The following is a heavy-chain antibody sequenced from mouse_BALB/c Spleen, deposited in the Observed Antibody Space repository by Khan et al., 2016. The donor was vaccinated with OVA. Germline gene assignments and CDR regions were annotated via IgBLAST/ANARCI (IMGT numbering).Heavy chain of an antibody. CDR2: ISYSGVT. V-gene: IGHV3-2*02. Sequence: EVQLQESGPGLVKPSQSLSLTCTVTGYSITSGYAWNWIRQFPGNKLEWMGYISYSGVTSYTPSLKSRISITRATSKNQFFLQLTSVTTEDTATYYCARGNYYGYYFDYWGQGTTLTGSS. CDR3: ARGNYYGYYFDY. CDR1: GYSITSGYA. D-gene: IGHD1-1*01. J-gene: IGHJ2*01.